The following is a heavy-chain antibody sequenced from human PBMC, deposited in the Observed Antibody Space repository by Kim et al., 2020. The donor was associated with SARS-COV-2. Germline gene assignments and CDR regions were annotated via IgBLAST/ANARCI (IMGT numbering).Heavy chain of an antibody. D-gene: IGHD3-10*01. Sequence: GGSLRLSCAASEFTFTNYWMTWVRQAPGNGLEWVANIKQDGSEKNYVDSVKGRFTISRDNAKNSVYLQMNSLRAEDTAVYYCARGGGRLLWFGEEASGGQGTRVTVSS. J-gene: IGHJ4*02. CDR1: EFTFTNYW. CDR3: ARGGGRLLWFGEEAS. CDR2: IKQDGSEK. V-gene: IGHV3-7*01.